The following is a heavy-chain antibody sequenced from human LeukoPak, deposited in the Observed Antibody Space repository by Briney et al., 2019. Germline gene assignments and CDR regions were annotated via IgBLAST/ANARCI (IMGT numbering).Heavy chain of an antibody. CDR3: ARTQQLVLRSPLAP. Sequence: AAVKVSCKASGYTFTNYNIHWVRQATGQGLEWMGWMNPYSADTVYAQTVQGRITITRTPSISTAYMELSNLKSADTAVSYCARTQQLVLRSPLAPWGQGTLVTVSS. CDR1: GYTFTNYN. J-gene: IGHJ5*02. CDR2: MNPYSADT. D-gene: IGHD6-13*01. V-gene: IGHV1-8*03.